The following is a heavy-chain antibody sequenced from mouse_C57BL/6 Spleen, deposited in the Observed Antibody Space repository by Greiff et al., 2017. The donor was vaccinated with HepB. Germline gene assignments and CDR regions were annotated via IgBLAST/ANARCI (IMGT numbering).Heavy chain of an antibody. CDR3: ARGDYSNYAVDY. J-gene: IGHJ2*01. D-gene: IGHD2-5*01. V-gene: IGHV1-26*01. Sequence: EVQLQQSGPELVKPGASVKISCKASGYTFTDYYMNWVKQSHGKSLEWIGDINPNNGGTSYNQKFKGKATLTVDKSSSTAYMELRSLTSEDSAVYYCARGDYSNYAVDYWGQGTTLTVSS. CDR2: INPNNGGT. CDR1: GYTFTDYY.